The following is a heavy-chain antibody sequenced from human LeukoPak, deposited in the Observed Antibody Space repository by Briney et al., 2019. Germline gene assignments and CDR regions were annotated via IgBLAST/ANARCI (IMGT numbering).Heavy chain of an antibody. CDR1: GFTFSSYG. D-gene: IGHD3-22*01. Sequence: GRSLRLSCAASGFTFSSYGMHWVRQAPGKGLEWVAVISYDGSNKYYADSVKGRFTISRDNSKNTLYLQMNSLRAEDTAVYYCARGYYYDSSGYNWFDPWGQGTLVTVSS. J-gene: IGHJ5*02. CDR2: ISYDGSNK. V-gene: IGHV3-30*03. CDR3: ARGYYYDSSGYNWFDP.